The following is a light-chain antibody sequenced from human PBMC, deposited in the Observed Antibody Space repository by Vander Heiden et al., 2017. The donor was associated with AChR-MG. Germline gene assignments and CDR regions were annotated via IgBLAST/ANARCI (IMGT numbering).Light chain of an antibody. CDR2: DNN. J-gene: IGLJ2*01. V-gene: IGLV1-51*01. Sequence: QSALTQTPSVSAAPGQKVTISCSGRTSNIGNNYVAWYQQLPATAPKLLIYDNNKRPSRIPDRFSGSKSGTLATLVITGLQTGDEADYFCGTWDDSLSAAVFGGVTKLT. CDR1: TSNIGNNY. CDR3: GTWDDSLSAAV.